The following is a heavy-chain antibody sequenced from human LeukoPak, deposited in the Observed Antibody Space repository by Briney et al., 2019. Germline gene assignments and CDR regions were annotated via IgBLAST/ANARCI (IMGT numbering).Heavy chain of an antibody. CDR1: GFTFSNSG. CDR3: AKREVVTYAAFNEHFQH. J-gene: IGHJ1*01. D-gene: IGHD2-21*02. V-gene: IGHV3-23*01. Sequence: GGSLRLSCAASGFTFSNSGMSWVRQAPGKGLEWVSSISGTGGSTFYADSVKGRFTISRDNSKNTLYLQMNSLRAEDTAVYYCAKREVVTYAAFNEHFQHWGQGTLVTVSS. CDR2: ISGTGGST.